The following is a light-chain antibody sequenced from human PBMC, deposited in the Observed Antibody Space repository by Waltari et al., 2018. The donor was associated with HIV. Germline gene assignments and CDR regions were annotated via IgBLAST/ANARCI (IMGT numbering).Light chain of an antibody. CDR2: KAS. CDR1: QTIAHQW. V-gene: IGKV1-5*03. J-gene: IGKJ1*01. CDR3: QQYNNFSWT. Sequence: DIQMTQFPSTLSASVGDSVTITRRASQTIAHQWLAWFQQKPGKAPNLLIYKASILETGVPSRFSGSGSGAVFTLTISSLQPDDFATYYCQQYNNFSWTFGQGTKVEIK.